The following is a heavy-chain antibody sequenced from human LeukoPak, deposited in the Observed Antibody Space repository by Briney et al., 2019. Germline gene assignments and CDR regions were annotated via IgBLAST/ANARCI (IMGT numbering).Heavy chain of an antibody. Sequence: GGSLRLSCAASGFTVSSNYMSWVRQAPGKGLEWVSVIYSSGSAYYADSVKGRFTISRDNAKNSLYLQMNSLRVEDTAVYYCAKVAKYYYGSETYYFFEHWGQGTPVTASS. J-gene: IGHJ4*02. CDR1: GFTVSSNY. V-gene: IGHV3-66*01. CDR2: IYSSGSA. CDR3: AKVAKYYYGSETYYFFEH. D-gene: IGHD3-10*01.